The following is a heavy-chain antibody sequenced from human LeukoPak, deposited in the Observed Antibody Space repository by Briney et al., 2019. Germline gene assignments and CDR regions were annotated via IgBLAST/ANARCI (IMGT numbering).Heavy chain of an antibody. J-gene: IGHJ4*02. V-gene: IGHV3-30*18. CDR2: ISYDGSNK. CDR1: GVTFSSYG. CDR3: AKMQWLATNYY. Sequence: GGSLRLSCAASGVTFSSYGMHWVRQAPGKGLEWVAVISYDGSNKFYADSVKGRFTVSRDNSKNTLYLQMNSLRPEDTAVYFCAKMQWLATNYYWGQGTLVTVSS. D-gene: IGHD6-19*01.